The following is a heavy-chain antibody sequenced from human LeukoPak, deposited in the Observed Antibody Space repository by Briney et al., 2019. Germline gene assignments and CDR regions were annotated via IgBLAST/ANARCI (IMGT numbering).Heavy chain of an antibody. V-gene: IGHV3-11*04. CDR2: ISSSGSTI. CDR1: GFTFSYYY. Sequence: GGSLRLSCAASGFTFSYYYMSGVRQAPGKGLEWVSYISSSGSTIDYADSVNGRFTISRDNAKNSLYLQMNSLRAEDTAVYYCARGGGLAYLFNAFDIWGQGTMVTVSS. CDR3: ARGGGLAYLFNAFDI. J-gene: IGHJ3*02. D-gene: IGHD2/OR15-2a*01.